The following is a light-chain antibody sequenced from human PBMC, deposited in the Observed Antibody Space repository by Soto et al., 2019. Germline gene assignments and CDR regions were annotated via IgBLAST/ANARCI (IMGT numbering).Light chain of an antibody. J-gene: IGKJ1*01. CDR3: QQNKDWPGT. CDR2: DAS. Sequence: VMTQSAATLSVSPGERATLSCRASQSVSSNLAWYQQKPGQAPRLLIYDASTRATGIPVRFSGSGSGTEFTLTISSLQSEDFGVYYCQQNKDWPGTFAQGTKVDIK. V-gene: IGKV3-15*01. CDR1: QSVSSN.